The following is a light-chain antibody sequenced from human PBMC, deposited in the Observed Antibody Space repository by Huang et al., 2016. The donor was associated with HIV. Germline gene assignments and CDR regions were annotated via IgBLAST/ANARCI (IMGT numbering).Light chain of an antibody. CDR1: ENIVYS. V-gene: IGKV1-39*01. J-gene: IGKJ4*01. CDR3: QQSRSLPRT. CDR2: AAS. Sequence: DIQLTQSPSSLSASVGDGITITCRASENIVYSLSWFRQRPGHAPKALIYAASRLHAGVPSKFSATGSGTNFTLSIGGLGPEDFATYYCQQSRSLPRTFGGGTKVDIK.